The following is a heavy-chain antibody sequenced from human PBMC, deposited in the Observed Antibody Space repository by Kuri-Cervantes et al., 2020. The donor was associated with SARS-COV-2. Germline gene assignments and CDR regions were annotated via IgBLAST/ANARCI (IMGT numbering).Heavy chain of an antibody. CDR2: ISSSGSTI. V-gene: IGHV3-48*03. J-gene: IGHJ6*02. Sequence: GESLKISCAASGFTFSSYEMNWVRQAPGKGLEWVSYISSSGSTIYYADSVKGRFTISRDNAKNSLYLQMNSLRAEDTAAYYCAVDALNYYYYGMDVWGQGTTVTVSS. CDR1: GFTFSSYE. CDR3: AVDALNYYYYGMDV.